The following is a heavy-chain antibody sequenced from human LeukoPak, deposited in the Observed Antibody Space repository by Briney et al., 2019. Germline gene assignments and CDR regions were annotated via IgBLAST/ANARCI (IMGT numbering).Heavy chain of an antibody. Sequence: GGSLRLSRAASGFTFSSYSMNWVRQAPGKGLEWVSSISSSSSYIYYADSVKGRFTISRDNAKNSLYLQMNSLRAEDTAVYYCARVRMATIDYWGQGTLVTVSS. V-gene: IGHV3-21*01. CDR3: ARVRMATIDY. D-gene: IGHD5-24*01. CDR2: ISSSSSYI. CDR1: GFTFSSYS. J-gene: IGHJ4*02.